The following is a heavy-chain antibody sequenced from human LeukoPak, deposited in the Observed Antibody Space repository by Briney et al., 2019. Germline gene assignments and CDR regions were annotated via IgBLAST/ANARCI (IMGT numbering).Heavy chain of an antibody. CDR3: ARGVAAREGY. J-gene: IGHJ4*02. V-gene: IGHV1-24*01. Sequence: ASVKVSCKVSGYTLTELSMHWVRQAPGKGLEWMGGFDPEDGETIYAQKFQGRVTMTRDTSISTAYMELSRLRSDDTAVYYCARGVAAREGYWGQGTLVTVSS. D-gene: IGHD6-6*01. CDR1: GYTLTELS. CDR2: FDPEDGET.